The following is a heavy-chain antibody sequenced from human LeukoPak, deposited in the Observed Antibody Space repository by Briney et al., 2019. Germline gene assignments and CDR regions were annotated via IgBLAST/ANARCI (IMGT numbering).Heavy chain of an antibody. Sequence: GRSLRLSCAVSGFTFSSYVMHWVRQAPGKGLEWVAVIWYDGSNKYYADSVRGRFTISRDNSKNTLYLLMNSLRAEDSAVYYCARDRTRDCSGGSCYRHYFDYWGQGTLVSVSS. CDR2: IWYDGSNK. CDR1: GFTFSSYV. J-gene: IGHJ4*02. CDR3: ARDRTRDCSGGSCYRHYFDY. V-gene: IGHV3-33*01. D-gene: IGHD2-15*01.